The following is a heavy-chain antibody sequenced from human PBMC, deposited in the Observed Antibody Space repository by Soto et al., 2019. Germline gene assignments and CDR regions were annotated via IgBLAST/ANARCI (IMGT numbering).Heavy chain of an antibody. CDR2: IWYDGGNK. J-gene: IGHJ4*02. V-gene: IGHV3-33*01. CDR3: ARDGPWLPRDGLRSSYYFDY. Sequence: QVQLVESGGGVVQPGRSLRLSCAASGFNFSSYVMHWVRQAPGKGLEWVAVIWYDGGNKYYADSVKGRFTISRDSSKNTLYLQMNSLRAEDTAVYYCARDGPWLPRDGLRSSYYFDYWGQGTLVTVSS. CDR1: GFNFSSYV. D-gene: IGHD6-19*01.